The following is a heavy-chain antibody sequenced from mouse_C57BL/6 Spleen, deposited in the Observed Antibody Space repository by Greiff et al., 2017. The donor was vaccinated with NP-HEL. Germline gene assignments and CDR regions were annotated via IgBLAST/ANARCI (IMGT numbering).Heavy chain of an antibody. CDR2: IYPGDGDT. D-gene: IGHD2-10*02. CDR1: GYAFSSYW. V-gene: IGHV1-80*01. Sequence: VKLQESGAELVKPGASVKISCKASGYAFSSYWMNWVKQRPGKGLEWIGQIYPGDGDTNYNGKFKGKATLTADKSSSTAYMQLSSLTSEDSAVYFCARGARGYGNYFDYWGQGTTLTVSS. CDR3: ARGARGYGNYFDY. J-gene: IGHJ2*01.